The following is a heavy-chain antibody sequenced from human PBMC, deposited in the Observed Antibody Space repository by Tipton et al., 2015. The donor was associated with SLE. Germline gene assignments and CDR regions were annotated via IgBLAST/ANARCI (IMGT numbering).Heavy chain of an antibody. J-gene: IGHJ3*02. D-gene: IGHD1-26*01. CDR2: INHSGST. V-gene: IGHV4-38-2*01. CDR3: ARVLGNGQWADI. Sequence: LRLSCAVSGYSISSGYYWGWIRQPPGKGLEWIGEINHSGSTNYNPSLKSRVTISVDKSKNQFSLQLSSVTAADTAVYYCARVLGNGQWADIWGQGTMVTVSS. CDR1: GYSISSGYY.